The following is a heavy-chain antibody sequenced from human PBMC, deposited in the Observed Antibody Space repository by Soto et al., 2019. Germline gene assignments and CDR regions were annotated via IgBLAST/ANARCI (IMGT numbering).Heavy chain of an antibody. Sequence: GGSPRLSCAASGFIFSSYSMNWGRQAPGKGLEWVSYISSSSSTIYYADSVKGRFTISRDNAKNSLYLQMNSLRAEDTAVYYCARADYGDYGIDYWGQGTLVTVSS. D-gene: IGHD4-17*01. J-gene: IGHJ4*02. CDR1: GFIFSSYS. CDR3: ARADYGDYGIDY. CDR2: ISSSSSTI. V-gene: IGHV3-48*01.